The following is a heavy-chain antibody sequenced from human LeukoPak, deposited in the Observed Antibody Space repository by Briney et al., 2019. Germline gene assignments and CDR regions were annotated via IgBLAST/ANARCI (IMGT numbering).Heavy chain of an antibody. CDR2: IYTSGST. CDR1: GGSISSGSYY. J-gene: IGHJ3*02. CDR3: ARHSNPELQSNRRDAFDI. Sequence: PSETLSLTCTVSGGSISSGSYYWSWIRQPAGKGLEWIGRIYTSGSTNYNPSLKSRVTISVDTSKNQFSLKLSSVTAADTAVYYCARHSNPELQSNRRDAFDIWGQGTMVTVSS. D-gene: IGHD5-24*01. V-gene: IGHV4-61*02.